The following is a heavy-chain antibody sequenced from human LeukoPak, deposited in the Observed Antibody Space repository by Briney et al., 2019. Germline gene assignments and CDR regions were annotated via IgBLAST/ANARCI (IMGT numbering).Heavy chain of an antibody. V-gene: IGHV1-8*01. D-gene: IGHD6-13*01. J-gene: IGHJ4*02. CDR3: ARAPMGAAALY. Sequence: ASVTVSSKASGYTFTNFDINWVRQAPGQGVEWMGWMNPVSGNAGSAQKFQGRVTLTRDTSISTAYMELSSLRSDDTAFYYCARAPMGAAALYWGQGTLVTVSS. CDR2: MNPVSGNA. CDR1: GYTFTNFD.